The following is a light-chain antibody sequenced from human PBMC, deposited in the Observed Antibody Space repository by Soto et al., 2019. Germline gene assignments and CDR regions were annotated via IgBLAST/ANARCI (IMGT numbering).Light chain of an antibody. CDR3: QQYNNWPRT. Sequence: EIVMTQSPATLSVSPGERATLSCRASQSVSSDLAWYHQKPGQAPRLLIYGASTRATGIPARFSGSGSGTEFTLTINSLQSEDFAVDYCQQYNNWPRTFXQGTKADIK. J-gene: IGKJ1*01. CDR1: QSVSSD. V-gene: IGKV3-15*01. CDR2: GAS.